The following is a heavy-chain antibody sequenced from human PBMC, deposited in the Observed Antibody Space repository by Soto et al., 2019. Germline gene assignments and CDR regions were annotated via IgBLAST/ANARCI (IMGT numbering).Heavy chain of an antibody. Sequence: EVQLLQSEGGLVQPGGSLRLSCAASGFTFDSYAMSWVRQAPGKGPEWVSALGGSGATTHYADSVKGRFTISRDNSKNTVYLQMNSLRVEDTAVYGAKDAKGASAPYFVDDWGQGTLVIVSS. CDR2: LGGSGATT. CDR1: GFTFDSYA. D-gene: IGHD6-13*01. V-gene: IGHV3-23*01. CDR3: AKDAKGASAPYFVDD. J-gene: IGHJ4*02.